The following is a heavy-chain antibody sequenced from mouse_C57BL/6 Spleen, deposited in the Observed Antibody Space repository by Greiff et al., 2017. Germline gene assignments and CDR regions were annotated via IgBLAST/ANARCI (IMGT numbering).Heavy chain of an antibody. D-gene: IGHD2-1*01. Sequence: DVQLQESGPELVKPGASVKMSCKASGYTFTDYNMHWVKQSHGKSLEWIGYINPNNGGTSYNQKFKGKATLTVNKSSSTAYMELRSLTSEDSAVYYCARRSVYYGKAMDYWGQGTSVTVSS. CDR2: INPNNGGT. CDR3: ARRSVYYGKAMDY. J-gene: IGHJ4*01. CDR1: GYTFTDYN. V-gene: IGHV1-22*01.